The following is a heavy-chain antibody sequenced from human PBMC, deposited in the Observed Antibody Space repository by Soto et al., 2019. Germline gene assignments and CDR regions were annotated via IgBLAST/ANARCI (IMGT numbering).Heavy chain of an antibody. CDR3: AKPLYSSGWSKFDY. CDR2: ISGGGDTT. V-gene: IGHV3-23*01. CDR1: GFTFSSHA. J-gene: IGHJ4*02. D-gene: IGHD6-19*01. Sequence: EVQLLESGGGLVQPGGSLRLSCAASGFTFSSHAMSWVGQAPGKGLEWVSGISGGGDTTYYADSVRGRFTISRDNPKSTLYLQMNSLSAEDSALYYCAKPLYSSGWSKFDYWGQGILVTVSS.